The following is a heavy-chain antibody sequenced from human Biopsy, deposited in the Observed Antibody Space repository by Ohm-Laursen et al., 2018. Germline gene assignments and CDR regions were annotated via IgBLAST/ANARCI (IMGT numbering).Heavy chain of an antibody. J-gene: IGHJ6*02. CDR3: ARDTRWSPYSMHV. D-gene: IGHD4-23*01. Sequence: GSLRLSCAASGFSFSDYHMRWIRQAPGRGLEWVSYISGGGTIYYGDSMKGRVTISRDNAKNSLYLQMHSLRAEDTAVYYCARDTRWSPYSMHVWGQGTTVTVSS. CDR2: ISGGGTI. CDR1: GFSFSDYH. V-gene: IGHV3-11*01.